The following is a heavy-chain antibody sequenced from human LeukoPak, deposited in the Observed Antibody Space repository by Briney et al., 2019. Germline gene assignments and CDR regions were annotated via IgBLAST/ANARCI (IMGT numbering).Heavy chain of an antibody. V-gene: IGHV3-23*01. CDR2: ISGSGGST. CDR1: GFTFSSYA. D-gene: IGHD1-7*01. J-gene: IGHJ4*02. CDR3: ASPQRGSNNWNYF. Sequence: PGGSLRLSCAASGFTFSSYAMSWVRQAPGKGLEWVSAISGSGGSTYYADSVKGRFTISRDNSKNTLYLQMNSLKTKDTDVYYCASPQRGSNNWNYFWGQGTLVTVSS.